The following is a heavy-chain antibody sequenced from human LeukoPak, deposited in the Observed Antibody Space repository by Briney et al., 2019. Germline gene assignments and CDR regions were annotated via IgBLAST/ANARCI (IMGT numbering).Heavy chain of an antibody. CDR3: ARAFDALRPDGPGF. Sequence: SETLSLTRTVSGGSISSYYWSWIRQPPGKGLEWIGYIYYSGSTNYNPSLKSRVTISVDTSKNQFSLKLSSVTAADTAVYYCARAFDALRPDGPGFWGQGTLVTVSS. V-gene: IGHV4-59*01. D-gene: IGHD3-3*01. CDR1: GGSISSYY. J-gene: IGHJ4*02. CDR2: IYYSGST.